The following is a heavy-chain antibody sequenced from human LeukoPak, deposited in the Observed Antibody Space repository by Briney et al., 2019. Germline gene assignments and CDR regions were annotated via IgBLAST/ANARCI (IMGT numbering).Heavy chain of an antibody. J-gene: IGHJ5*02. CDR2: ISNGKT. CDR1: GFPFSSHA. V-gene: IGHV3-23*01. CDR3: VREAGYCASVCLKSNWFDP. D-gene: IGHD2-21*02. Sequence: GGSLRLSCAASGFPFSSHAMSWVRKPPGKGLEWVSAISNGKTYYADSVRGRFTISRDDSKNTVYLQMNSLRDEDTALYYCVREAGYCASVCLKSNWFDPWGQGTQVTVSS.